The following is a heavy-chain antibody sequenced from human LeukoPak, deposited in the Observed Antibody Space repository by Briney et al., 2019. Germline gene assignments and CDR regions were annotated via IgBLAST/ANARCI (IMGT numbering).Heavy chain of an antibody. CDR3: ARGDVEMATIMIGGFDY. V-gene: IGHV4-59*01. Sequence: SETLSLTCTVSGGSISSYYWSWIRQPPGKGLEWIGYIYYSGSTNYNPSLKSRVTISVDTSKNQFSLKLSSVTAADTAVYYCARGDVEMATIMIGGFDYWGQGTLVTVSS. J-gene: IGHJ4*02. CDR2: IYYSGST. D-gene: IGHD5-24*01. CDR1: GGSISSYY.